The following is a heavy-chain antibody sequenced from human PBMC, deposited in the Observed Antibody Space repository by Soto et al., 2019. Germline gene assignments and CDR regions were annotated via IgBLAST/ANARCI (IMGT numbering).Heavy chain of an antibody. Sequence: QVQLVQSGAEVKKPGASVKVSCKASGYTFTNYYMHWVRQAPGQGLEWIGIINPSGGSTSNAQKFQGRLTMTRDTFTSTVYMELSSLRSDDTAVYFCARDLTSESIQDSMLADWFDPWGQGTLVTVSS. J-gene: IGHJ5*02. CDR2: INPSGGST. CDR3: ARDLTSESIQDSMLADWFDP. V-gene: IGHV1-46*01. CDR1: GYTFTNYY. D-gene: IGHD5-18*01.